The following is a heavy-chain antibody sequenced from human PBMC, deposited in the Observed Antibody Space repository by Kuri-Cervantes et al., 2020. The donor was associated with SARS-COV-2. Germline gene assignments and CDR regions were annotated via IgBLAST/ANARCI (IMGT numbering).Heavy chain of an antibody. CDR2: IYHSGST. V-gene: IGHV4-38-2*02. CDR3: ARALRCTNGVCYRSWFDP. J-gene: IGHJ5*02. CDR1: GYSISSGYY. Sequence: ESLKISCPVSGYSISSGYYWGWIRQPPGKGLEWIGSIYHSGSTYYNPSLKSRVTISVDTSKNQFSLKLSSVTAADTAVYYCARALRCTNGVCYRSWFDPWGQGTLVTVSS. D-gene: IGHD2-8*01.